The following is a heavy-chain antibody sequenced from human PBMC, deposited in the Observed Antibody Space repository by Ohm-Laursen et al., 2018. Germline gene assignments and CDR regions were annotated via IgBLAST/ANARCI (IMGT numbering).Heavy chain of an antibody. CDR2: ISYDGSNK. J-gene: IGHJ6*02. CDR3: ATAPGGEFIHYYYYYGMDV. D-gene: IGHD3-10*01. Sequence: SLRLSCAASGFTFSSYGMHWVRQAPGKGLEWVAVISYDGSNKYYADSVKGRFTISRDNSKNTLYLQMNSLRAEDTAVYYCATAPGGEFIHYYYYYGMDVWGQGTTVTVS. CDR1: GFTFSSYG. V-gene: IGHV3-30*03.